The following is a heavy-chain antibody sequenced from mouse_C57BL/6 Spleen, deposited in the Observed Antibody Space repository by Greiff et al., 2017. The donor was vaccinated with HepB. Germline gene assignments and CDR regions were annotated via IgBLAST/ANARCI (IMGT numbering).Heavy chain of an antibody. Sequence: VQLKESAGGLVQPGSSMKLSCTASGFTFSDYYMAWVRQVPEKGLEWVANINYDGSSTYYLDSLKSRFIISRDNAKNILYLQMSSLKSEDTATYYCARVITTVVAEGFDYWGQGTTLTVSS. V-gene: IGHV5-16*01. CDR3: ARVITTVVAEGFDY. CDR1: GFTFSDYY. J-gene: IGHJ2*01. CDR2: INYDGSST. D-gene: IGHD1-1*01.